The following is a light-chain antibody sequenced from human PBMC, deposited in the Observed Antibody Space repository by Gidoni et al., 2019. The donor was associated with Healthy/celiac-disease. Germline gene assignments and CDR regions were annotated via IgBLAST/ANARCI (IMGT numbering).Light chain of an antibody. CDR1: QSVLYSSNNKNY. Sequence: DFLITQPPDSLAVSLGERATINCKSSQSVLYSSNNKNYLAWYQQKPGQPPKLLIYWASTRESGVPDRFSGSGSGTDFTLTISSLQAEDVAVYYCQQYYSTPRTFGQGTKVEIK. CDR2: WAS. J-gene: IGKJ1*01. CDR3: QQYYSTPRT. V-gene: IGKV4-1*01.